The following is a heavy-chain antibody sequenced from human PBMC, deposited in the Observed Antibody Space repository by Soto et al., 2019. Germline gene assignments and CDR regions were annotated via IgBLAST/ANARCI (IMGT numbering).Heavy chain of an antibody. V-gene: IGHV1-69*02. J-gene: IGHJ4*02. CDR1: GGTFSSYT. D-gene: IGHD2-21*02. Sequence: QVQLVQSGAEVKKPGSSVKVSCKASGGTFSSYTISWVRQAPGQGLEWMGRIIPILGIANYAQKFQGRVTITADKSTSTAYRELSSLRSEDTAVYYCARWGGYCGGDCYPGSSNSYFDYWGQGTLVTVSS. CDR3: ARWGGYCGGDCYPGSSNSYFDY. CDR2: IIPILGIA.